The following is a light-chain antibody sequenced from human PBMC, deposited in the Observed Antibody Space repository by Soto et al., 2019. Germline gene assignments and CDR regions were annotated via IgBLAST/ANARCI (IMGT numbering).Light chain of an antibody. CDR2: AVT. J-gene: IGLJ1*01. CDR1: SSDVGYYDY. CDR3: SSYTSSSTLGV. V-gene: IGLV2-14*01. Sequence: QSVLTQPASVSGSPGQSITISCTGTSSDVGYYDYVSWYQQHPGKAPKLMIYAVTSRPSGVSHRFSGSKSGNTASLTISGLPAEDAADYYCSSYTSSSTLGVFGTGTKLTVL.